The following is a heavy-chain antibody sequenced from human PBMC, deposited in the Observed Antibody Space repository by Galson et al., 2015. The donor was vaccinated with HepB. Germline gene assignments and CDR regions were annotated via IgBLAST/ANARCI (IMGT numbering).Heavy chain of an antibody. D-gene: IGHD2-15*01. J-gene: IGHJ5*02. V-gene: IGHV1-69*13. CDR2: IIPIFGIA. Sequence: SVKVSCKASGGTFSSYAISWVRQAPGQGLEWMGGIIPIFGIANYAQKFQGRVTITADESTSTAYMELSSLRSEDTAVYYCASELSQPLLPRRNWFDPWGQGTLVTVS. CDR3: ASELSQPLLPRRNWFDP. CDR1: GGTFSSYA.